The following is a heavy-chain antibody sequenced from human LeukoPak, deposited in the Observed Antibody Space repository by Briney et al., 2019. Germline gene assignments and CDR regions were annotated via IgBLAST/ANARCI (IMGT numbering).Heavy chain of an antibody. J-gene: IGHJ4*02. Sequence: PGGSLRLSCAASGFTFSSYGMHWVRQAPGKGLEWVAVMSYDGSNKYYADSVKGRFTISRDNSKNTLYLQMNSLRAEDTAVYYCAKDTSYGAFDYWGQGTLVTVSS. CDR3: AKDTSYGAFDY. V-gene: IGHV3-30*18. CDR1: GFTFSSYG. D-gene: IGHD5-18*01. CDR2: MSYDGSNK.